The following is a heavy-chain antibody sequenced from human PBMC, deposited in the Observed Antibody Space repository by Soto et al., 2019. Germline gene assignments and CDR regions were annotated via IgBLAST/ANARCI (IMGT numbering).Heavy chain of an antibody. CDR3: ARVIDDILTGYYKGLFDP. CDR1: GGSVSSGSYY. CDR2: IYYSGST. D-gene: IGHD3-9*01. J-gene: IGHJ5*02. V-gene: IGHV4-61*01. Sequence: QVQLQESGPGLVKPSETLSLTCTVYGGSVSSGSYYWSWIRQPPGKGLEWIGYIYYSGSTNYNPSLKSRVTISVDTSKNQFSLKLSSVTAADTAVYYCARVIDDILTGYYKGLFDPCGHGTLVTVSS.